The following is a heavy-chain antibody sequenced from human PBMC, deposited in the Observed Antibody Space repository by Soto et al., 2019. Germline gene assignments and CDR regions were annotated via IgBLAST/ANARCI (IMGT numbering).Heavy chain of an antibody. V-gene: IGHV4-59*01. D-gene: IGHD4-17*01. Sequence: PSETLSLTCTVSGGSISTYYWCWIRQSPGNGLEWIGYIYYSGTTNYNPSLKSRVTISLDTPKNQFSLKLTSVTAADTAVYYCARGQAVTNGYGMDVWGQGTTVTVSS. CDR2: IYYSGTT. CDR1: GGSISTYY. CDR3: ARGQAVTNGYGMDV. J-gene: IGHJ6*02.